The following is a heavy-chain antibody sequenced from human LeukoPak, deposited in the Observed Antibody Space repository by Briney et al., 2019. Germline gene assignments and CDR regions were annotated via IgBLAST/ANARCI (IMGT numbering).Heavy chain of an antibody. CDR2: IGGTGNGA. J-gene: IGHJ4*02. Sequence: GGSLRLSCAASGFTFTNYAMSWVRQPPGKGLEWVSTIGGTGNGASYADSVEGRFTISRDNSKNMLYLEMSSLSAEDMAVYYCARRVAGQWSYDYWGQGTLVTVSS. CDR1: GFTFTNYA. CDR3: ARRVAGQWSYDY. D-gene: IGHD6-19*01. V-gene: IGHV3-23*01.